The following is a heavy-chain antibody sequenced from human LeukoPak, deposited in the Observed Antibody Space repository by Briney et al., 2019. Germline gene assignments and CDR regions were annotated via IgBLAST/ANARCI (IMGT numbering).Heavy chain of an antibody. Sequence: SETLSLTCTVSGGSITAYYWSWMRQPPGKGLEWIGYIYYSGSTNYNPSLKSRVTISVDTSKNQFSLKLSSVTAADTAVYYCANYYGGSINYWGQGTLVTVSS. CDR3: ANYYGGSINY. J-gene: IGHJ4*02. CDR2: IYYSGST. CDR1: GGSITAYY. V-gene: IGHV4-59*03. D-gene: IGHD4-23*01.